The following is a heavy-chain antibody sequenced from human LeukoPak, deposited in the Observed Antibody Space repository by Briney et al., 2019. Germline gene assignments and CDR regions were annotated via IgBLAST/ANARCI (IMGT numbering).Heavy chain of an antibody. V-gene: IGHV3-20*04. J-gene: IGHJ3*02. CDR2: INWRGDDS. CDR3: ARGWVGELSDI. CDR1: GLTFDDYG. Sequence: GGSLRLSCAASGLTFDDYGMSCVRHPPGKGREWVSGINWRGDDSAHADSVKGRFTTSRDNAKKSLYLQMNNLRAEDTAFYYCARGWVGELSDIWGQGTLVTVSS. D-gene: IGHD3-10*01.